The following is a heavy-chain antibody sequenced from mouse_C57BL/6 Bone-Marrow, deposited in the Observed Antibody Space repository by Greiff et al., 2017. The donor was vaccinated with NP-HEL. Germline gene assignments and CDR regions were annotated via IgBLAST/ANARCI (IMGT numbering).Heavy chain of an antibody. Sequence: VQLQQPGAELVKPGASVKLSCKASGYTFTSYWMHRVKQRPGQGLEWIGMIHPNSGSTNYNEKFKSKATLTVDKSSSTAYMQLSSLTSEDSAVYYWAREYSNDAMDYWGQGTSVTVSS. CDR1: GYTFTSYW. D-gene: IGHD2-12*01. CDR3: AREYSNDAMDY. J-gene: IGHJ4*01. CDR2: IHPNSGST. V-gene: IGHV1-64*01.